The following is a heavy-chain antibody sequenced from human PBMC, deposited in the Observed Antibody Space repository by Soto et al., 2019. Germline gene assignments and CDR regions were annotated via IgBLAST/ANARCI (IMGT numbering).Heavy chain of an antibody. J-gene: IGHJ5*02. D-gene: IGHD2-21*02. CDR2: IYYSGST. CDR1: GGSISSGGYY. V-gene: IGHV4-31*03. CDR3: ARGGEVVTAIPGEWFDP. Sequence: QVQLQESGPGLVKPSQTLSLTCTVSGGSISSGGYYWSWIRQHPGKGLEWIGYIYYSGSTYYNPXLKSRVTISVXXSXNQXSLKLRSVTAADTAVYYCARGGEVVTAIPGEWFDPWGQGTLVTVSS.